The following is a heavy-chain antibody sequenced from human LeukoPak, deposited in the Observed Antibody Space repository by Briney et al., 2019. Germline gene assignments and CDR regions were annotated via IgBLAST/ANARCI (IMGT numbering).Heavy chain of an antibody. J-gene: IGHJ3*02. Sequence: SETLSLICAVSGYSISSGYYWGWIRQPPGKGLEWIGSIYHSGSTYYNPSLKSRVTISVDTSKNQFSLKLSSVTAADTAVYYCARLGSYLSAFDIWGQGTMVTVSS. CDR2: IYHSGST. D-gene: IGHD1-26*01. V-gene: IGHV4-38-2*01. CDR3: ARLGSYLSAFDI. CDR1: GYSISSGYY.